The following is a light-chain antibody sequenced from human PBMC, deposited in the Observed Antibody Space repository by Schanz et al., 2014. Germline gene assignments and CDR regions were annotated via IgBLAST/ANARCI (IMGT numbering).Light chain of an antibody. V-gene: IGKV1-39*01. Sequence: IQLTQSPSSLSAYVGDRVRISCRASEDISVFLAWYQQTPGKAPKLLIYGASTMQSGVPARFVGSGSGTDFTLTISSLQPEDFATYYCQQSYSTPSWTFGQGTKVEIK. J-gene: IGKJ1*01. CDR1: EDISVF. CDR2: GAS. CDR3: QQSYSTPSWT.